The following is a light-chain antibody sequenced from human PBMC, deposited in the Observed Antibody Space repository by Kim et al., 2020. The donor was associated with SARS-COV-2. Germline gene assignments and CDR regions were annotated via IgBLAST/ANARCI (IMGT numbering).Light chain of an antibody. Sequence: LSPGERATLSCRASQSVSSSSLAWYQQKPGQAPRLLIYGASSRATGIPDRFSGSGSGTDFTLTISRLEPEDFAVYYCQQYGSPITFGPGTKVDIK. CDR2: GAS. V-gene: IGKV3-20*01. CDR3: QQYGSPIT. CDR1: QSVSSSS. J-gene: IGKJ3*01.